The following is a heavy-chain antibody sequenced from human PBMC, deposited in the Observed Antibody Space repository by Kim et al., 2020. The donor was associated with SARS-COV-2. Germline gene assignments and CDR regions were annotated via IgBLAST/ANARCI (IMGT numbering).Heavy chain of an antibody. Sequence: KWSYDYAVSLRSRITINPDTSKNQFSLQLNSVTPEDTAVYYCARGVSFDYWGRGTLVTVSS. J-gene: IGHJ4*02. CDR3: ARGVSFDY. V-gene: IGHV6-1*01. CDR2: KWSY.